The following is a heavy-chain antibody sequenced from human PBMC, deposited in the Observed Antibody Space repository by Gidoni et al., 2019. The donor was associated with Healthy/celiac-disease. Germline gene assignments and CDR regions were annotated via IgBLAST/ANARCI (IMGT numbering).Heavy chain of an antibody. CDR3: ARDESWWSGYYWVYGMDV. CDR1: GFTFSSYS. D-gene: IGHD3-3*01. Sequence: EVQLVESGGGLVKPGGSLRLSCSASGFTFSSYSMNWVRQAPGKGLEWGSSISSSTSYIYYADSLKGRFTISRDNAKNSLYLQMNSLRAEDTAVYYCARDESWWSGYYWVYGMDVWGQGTTVTVSS. J-gene: IGHJ6*02. CDR2: ISSSTSYI. V-gene: IGHV3-21*01.